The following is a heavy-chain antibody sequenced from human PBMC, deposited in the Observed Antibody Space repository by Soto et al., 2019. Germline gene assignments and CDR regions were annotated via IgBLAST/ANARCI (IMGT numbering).Heavy chain of an antibody. V-gene: IGHV3-23*01. Sequence: EVQLLESGGGLVQPGGSLRLSCAASGFTFNNYVMSWVRQATGKGLEWVSGIRGSGVYTYYADSVKGRFTISREKSKNTLYLQMNSLRAEDTAIYYCAKGDPQQLPSYYYYYYGMDVWGQGTTVTVSS. CDR2: IRGSGVYT. J-gene: IGHJ6*02. CDR3: AKGDPQQLPSYYYYYYGMDV. CDR1: GFTFNNYV. D-gene: IGHD3-16*01.